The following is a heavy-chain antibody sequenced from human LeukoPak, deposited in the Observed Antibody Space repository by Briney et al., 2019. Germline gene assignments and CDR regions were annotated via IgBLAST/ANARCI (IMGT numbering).Heavy chain of an antibody. Sequence: GGSLRLSCEASGFTFTSYWMHWVRQAPGKGLVWVSRIKSDGSSTNYADSVKGRFTISRDNAKNTAYLQMNSLRAEDTAVYYCASSLGALIWGQGTLVTVPS. CDR2: IKSDGSST. J-gene: IGHJ4*02. D-gene: IGHD1-26*01. CDR3: ASSLGALI. V-gene: IGHV3-74*01. CDR1: GFTFTSYW.